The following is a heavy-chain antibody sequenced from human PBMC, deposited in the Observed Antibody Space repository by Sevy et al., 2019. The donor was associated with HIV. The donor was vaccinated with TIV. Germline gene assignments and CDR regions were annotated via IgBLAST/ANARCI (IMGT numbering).Heavy chain of an antibody. D-gene: IGHD1-7*01. Sequence: ASVKVSCKTSGYTFIDCYIHWVRQAPGQGLEWMGWINPNSGGTNYAQKFQGRVTMTRETSISTAYMELSRLRSDDTAVYYCARDVTGSTNYFDYWGQGSLVTVSS. J-gene: IGHJ4*02. CDR2: INPNSGGT. CDR3: ARDVTGSTNYFDY. V-gene: IGHV1-2*02. CDR1: GYTFIDCY.